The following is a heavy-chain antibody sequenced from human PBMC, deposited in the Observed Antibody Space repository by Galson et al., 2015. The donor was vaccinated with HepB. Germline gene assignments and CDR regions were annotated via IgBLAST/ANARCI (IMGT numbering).Heavy chain of an antibody. D-gene: IGHD5-24*01. V-gene: IGHV1-18*01. J-gene: IGHJ4*02. CDR2: ISGYNDNA. CDR3: ARGGMSAIGGPTFDY. Sequence: SVKVSCKASGYTFTSYGISWVRQAPGQGPEWMGWISGYNDNANYVQKLQGRVTMTTDTSTSTAYMELRSLRSDDTAVYYCARGGMSAIGGPTFDYWGQGTLVTVSS. CDR1: GYTFTSYG.